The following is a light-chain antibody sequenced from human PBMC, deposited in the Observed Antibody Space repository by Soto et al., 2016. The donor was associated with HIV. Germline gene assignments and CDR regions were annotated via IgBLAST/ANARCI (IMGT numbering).Light chain of an antibody. CDR2: GNT. Sequence: SYELTQPPSVSVAPGKTARITCGGNNIGSKSVHWYQQKPGQAPVVVVYGNTDRPSGIPERFSGSNSGNTATLTISRVEAGDEADYYCQVWDSSSDHVVFGGGTKLTVL. V-gene: IGLV3-21*03. CDR3: QVWDSSSDHVV. J-gene: IGLJ2*01. CDR1: NIGSKS.